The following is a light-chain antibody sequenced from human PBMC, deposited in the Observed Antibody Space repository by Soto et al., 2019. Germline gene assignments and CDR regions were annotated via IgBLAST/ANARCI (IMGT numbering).Light chain of an antibody. J-gene: IGKJ1*01. CDR1: QTISSW. Sequence: VKMTRSPSTLSGSVEDRVSITFRASQTISSWLAWYQQKPGKAPKLLIYKASTLKSGVPSRFSGSGSGTEFTLTISSLQPDDFATYYCQHYNSYSEAFGQGTKVDI. V-gene: IGKV1-5*03. CDR3: QHYNSYSEA. CDR2: KAS.